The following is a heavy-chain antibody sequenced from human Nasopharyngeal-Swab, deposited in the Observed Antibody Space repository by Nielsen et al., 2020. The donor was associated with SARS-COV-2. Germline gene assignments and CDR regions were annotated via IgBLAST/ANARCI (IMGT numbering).Heavy chain of an antibody. V-gene: IGHV3-9*01. CDR3: AKDGGSGSYSYDAFDI. D-gene: IGHD1-26*01. Sequence: GGSLRLSCAASGITFEHFGMHWVRQPPGKGLEWVAGISWKSESIGYVDSVRGRFSVSRDNAKKSLYLEMNSLRPDDTALYYCAKDGGSGSYSYDAFDIWGLGTMVTVSS. J-gene: IGHJ3*02. CDR2: ISWKSESI. CDR1: GITFEHFG.